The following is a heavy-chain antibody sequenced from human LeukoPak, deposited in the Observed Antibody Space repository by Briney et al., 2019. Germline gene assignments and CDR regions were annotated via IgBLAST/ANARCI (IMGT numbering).Heavy chain of an antibody. CDR2: INPSGGST. V-gene: IGHV1-46*01. D-gene: IGHD2-2*01. J-gene: IGHJ6*02. CDR1: GYTFTSYY. CDR3: ARDGAYCSSTSCSYYYGMDV. Sequence: ASVKVSCKASGYTFTSYYMHWVRQALGQGLEWMGIINPSGGSTSYAQKFQGRVTMTRDTSTSTVYMELSSLRAEDTAVYYCARDGAYCSSTSCSYYYGMDVWGQGTTVTVSS.